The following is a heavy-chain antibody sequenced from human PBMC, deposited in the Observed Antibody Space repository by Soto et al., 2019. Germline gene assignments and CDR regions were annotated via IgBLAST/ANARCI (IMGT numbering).Heavy chain of an antibody. J-gene: IGHJ5*02. D-gene: IGHD1-1*01. CDR1: GFIFSDYY. CDR2: ISRDGNAI. Sequence: GGSLRLSCAASGFIFSDYYMSWIRQAPGKGLEWLAYISRDGNAIFYADSVNGRFTISRDNAKNSPFLQMDDLRAGDTAMFFCARGAEMSSLTKWFDPWGQGTLVTVS. CDR3: ARGAEMSSLTKWFDP. V-gene: IGHV3-11*01.